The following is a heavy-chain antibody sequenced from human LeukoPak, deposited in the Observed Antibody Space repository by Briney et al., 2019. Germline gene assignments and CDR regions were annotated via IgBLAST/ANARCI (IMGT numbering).Heavy chain of an antibody. CDR2: ISGSGGST. CDR3: AKRGVVIRVILVGFHKEAYYFDS. D-gene: IGHD3-22*01. V-gene: IGHV3-23*01. CDR1: GITLSNYG. J-gene: IGHJ4*02. Sequence: GGSLRLSCAASGITLSNYGMSWVRQAPGKGLEWVAGISGSGGSTNCADSVKGRFTISRDNPKNTLFLQMNSLRAEDTAVYFCAKRGVVIRVILVGFHKEAYYFDSWGQGALVTVSS.